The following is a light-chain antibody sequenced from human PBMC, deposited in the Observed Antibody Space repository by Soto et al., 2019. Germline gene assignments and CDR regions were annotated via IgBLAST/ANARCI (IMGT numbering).Light chain of an antibody. CDR2: WAS. CDR1: QSVLYSSNNLNY. CDR3: QQYYGTPLT. V-gene: IGKV4-1*01. J-gene: IGKJ4*01. Sequence: DIVMTQSPDSLAVSLGERATINCKSTQSVLYSSNNLNYLAWYQQKPGQPPKLLIYWASTRESGVPARFSGSGSGTDFTLTISSLQAEDVAVYYCQQYYGTPLTFGGGTKVEIK.